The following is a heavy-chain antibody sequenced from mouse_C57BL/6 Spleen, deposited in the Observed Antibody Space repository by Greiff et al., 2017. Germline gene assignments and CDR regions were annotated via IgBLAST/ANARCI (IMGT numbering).Heavy chain of an antibody. J-gene: IGHJ2*01. CDR2: INPSTGGT. V-gene: IGHV1-42*01. Sequence: EVQLQQSGPELVKPGASVKISCKASGYSFTGYYMNWVKQSPEKSLEWIGEINPSTGGTTYNQKFKAKATLTVDKSSSTAYMQLKSLTSEDSAVXYCAREGKFDYWGQGTTLTVSS. CDR1: GYSFTGYY. CDR3: AREGKFDY.